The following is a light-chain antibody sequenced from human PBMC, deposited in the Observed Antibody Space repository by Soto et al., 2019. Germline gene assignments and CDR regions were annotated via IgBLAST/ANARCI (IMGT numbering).Light chain of an antibody. CDR3: SSYTSSTTPWV. J-gene: IGLJ3*02. Sequence: QSALTQPASVSGSPGQSITISCSGTSSDVGYYNYVSWYQQHPGKAPKLMIYEVNNRPSGVSNRFSGSKSGNTASLTISGLQAEDEADYYCSSYTSSTTPWVFGGGTKVTVL. CDR2: EVN. CDR1: SSDVGYYNY. V-gene: IGLV2-14*01.